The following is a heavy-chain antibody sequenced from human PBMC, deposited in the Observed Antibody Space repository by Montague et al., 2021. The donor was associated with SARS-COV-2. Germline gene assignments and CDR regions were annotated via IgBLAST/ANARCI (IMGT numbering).Heavy chain of an antibody. Sequence: SETLSLTCTVHGGSITGYYWSWLRRSPGKGLEWIAYIYDGGAVNYNPSLGSRVTISTDTSKNQLSLKVNSVTAADTAVYYCVRGHPYGGPRGAYDIWGQGTVVTVSS. CDR1: GGSITGYY. D-gene: IGHD4-23*01. CDR2: IYDGGAV. V-gene: IGHV4-59*01. CDR3: VRGHPYGGPRGAYDI. J-gene: IGHJ3*02.